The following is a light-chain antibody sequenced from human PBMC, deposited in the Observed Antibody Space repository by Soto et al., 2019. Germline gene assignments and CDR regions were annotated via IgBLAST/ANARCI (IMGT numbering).Light chain of an antibody. CDR1: QTIRSK. V-gene: IGKV3-15*01. CDR3: QQYDNWPLT. J-gene: IGKJ4*01. CDR2: GAS. Sequence: EIVMTQSPATLSVSPGERATLSCRASQTIRSKLVWYQQKPGQAPRLLIYGASTRATGITDRFSGSGSGTEFTLTISSLQSEDFAVYYCQQYDNWPLTFGGGTKVEIK.